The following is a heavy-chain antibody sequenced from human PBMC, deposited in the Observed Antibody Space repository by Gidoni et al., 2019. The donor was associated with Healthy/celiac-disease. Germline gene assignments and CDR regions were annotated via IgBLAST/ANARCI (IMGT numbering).Heavy chain of an antibody. V-gene: IGHV3-23*02. Sequence: EVQLLESGEGLVRPGGSLRLSCASSGFPFSSYAMSWVRPAPGKGMEWVSAISGSGGSTYYEDSVKGRFTISRDNSKNTLYLQMNSLRAEDTAVYYCAKEGMTMIVVAYEDWGQGTLVTVSS. CDR1: GFPFSSYA. D-gene: IGHD3-22*01. CDR3: AKEGMTMIVVAYED. J-gene: IGHJ4*02. CDR2: ISGSGGST.